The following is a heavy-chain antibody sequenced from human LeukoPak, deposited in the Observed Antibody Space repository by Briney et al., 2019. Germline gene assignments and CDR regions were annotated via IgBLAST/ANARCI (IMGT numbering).Heavy chain of an antibody. CDR2: ISYDGSNK. CDR3: ASSIAATPGDY. V-gene: IGHV3-30-3*01. CDR1: GFTFSSYA. Sequence: GGSLRLSCAASGFTFSSYAMHWVRQAPGKGLEWVAVISYDGSNKYYADSVKGRFTISRDNSKNTLYLQMNSLRAEDTAVYYCASSIAATPGDYWGQGTLVTVSS. D-gene: IGHD6-13*01. J-gene: IGHJ4*02.